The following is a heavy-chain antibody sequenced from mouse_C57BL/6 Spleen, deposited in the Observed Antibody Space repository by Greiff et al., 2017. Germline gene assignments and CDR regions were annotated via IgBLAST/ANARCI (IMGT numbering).Heavy chain of an antibody. V-gene: IGHV14-4*01. D-gene: IGHD2-3*01. Sequence: VQLQQSGAELVRPGASVKLSCTASGFNIKDDYMHWVKQRPEQGLEWIGWIDPENGDTEYASKFQGKVTITADTSSNTAYLQLSSLTSEDTAVYYCTSPDGYYPFDYWGQGTTLTVSS. CDR3: TSPDGYYPFDY. CDR2: IDPENGDT. CDR1: GFNIKDDY. J-gene: IGHJ2*01.